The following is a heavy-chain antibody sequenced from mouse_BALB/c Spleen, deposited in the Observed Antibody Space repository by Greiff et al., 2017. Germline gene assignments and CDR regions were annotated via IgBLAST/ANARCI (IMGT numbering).Heavy chain of an antibody. V-gene: IGHV14-3*02. CDR3: ARYGNYRYYYAMDY. CDR1: GFNIKDTY. CDR2: IDPANGNT. Sequence: EVQLQQSGAELVKPGASVKLSCTASGFNIKDTYMHWVKQRPEQGLEWIGRIDPANGNTKYDPKFQCKATITADTSSNTAYLQLSSLTSEDTAVYYCARYGNYRYYYAMDYWGQGTSVTVSS. J-gene: IGHJ4*01. D-gene: IGHD2-1*01.